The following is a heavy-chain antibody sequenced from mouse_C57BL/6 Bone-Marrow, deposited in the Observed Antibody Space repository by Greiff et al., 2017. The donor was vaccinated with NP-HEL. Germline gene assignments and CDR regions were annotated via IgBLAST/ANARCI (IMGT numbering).Heavy chain of an antibody. Sequence: VQLKQSGPELVKPGASVKLSCKASGYTFTSYDINWVKQRPGQGLEWIGWIYPRDGSTKYNEKFKGKATLTVDTSSSTAYMELHSLTSEDSAVYFCASHYGSSYRWYFDVWGTGTTVTVSS. CDR1: GYTFTSYD. V-gene: IGHV1-85*01. J-gene: IGHJ1*03. CDR3: ASHYGSSYRWYFDV. CDR2: IYPRDGST. D-gene: IGHD1-1*01.